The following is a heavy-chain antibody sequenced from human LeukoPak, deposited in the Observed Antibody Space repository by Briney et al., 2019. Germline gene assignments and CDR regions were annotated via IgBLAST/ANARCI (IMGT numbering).Heavy chain of an antibody. CDR1: VYPHDNFG. Sequence: ASVKVSFKASVYPHDNFGLTWVRQAPGQGLEWMGWISAYNGNTHYAQKFRGRLTLTTETSTSTAYLELRSLKSDDTAVYYCARDRVGGDLTGVSLYWGQGTLVTDSS. CDR2: ISAYNGNT. J-gene: IGHJ4*01. V-gene: IGHV1-18*01. CDR3: ARDRVGGDLTGVSLY. D-gene: IGHD4-17*01.